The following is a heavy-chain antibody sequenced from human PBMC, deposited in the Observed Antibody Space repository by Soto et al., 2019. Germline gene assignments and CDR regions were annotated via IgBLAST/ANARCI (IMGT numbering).Heavy chain of an antibody. CDR1: DGSISGYY. CDR3: ARDIGYGDYFFFDY. J-gene: IGHJ4*02. Sequence: PSETLSLTCTVSDGSISGYYWSWIRHPPGKGLEWIGYIYSTGSTNYNPSLESRVTISLDTSKNQFSLKLSSVTAADTAMYYCARDIGYGDYFFFDYWGQGTLVTVSS. D-gene: IGHD4-17*01. V-gene: IGHV4-59*01. CDR2: IYSTGST.